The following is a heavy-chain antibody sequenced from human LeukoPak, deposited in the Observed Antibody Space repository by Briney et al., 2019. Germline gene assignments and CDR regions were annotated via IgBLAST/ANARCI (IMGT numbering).Heavy chain of an antibody. V-gene: IGHV1-8*01. CDR2: MNPNSGNT. J-gene: IGHJ4*02. CDR3: ALIPSYYDFWSGYDFDY. D-gene: IGHD3-3*01. CDR1: GYTFTSYD. Sequence: ASVKVSCKASGYTFTSYDINWVRQATGQGLEWMGWMNPNSGNTGYAQKFQGRVTMTRNTSISTAYMELSSLRSEDTAVYYCALIPSYYDFWSGYDFDYWGQGTLVTGSS.